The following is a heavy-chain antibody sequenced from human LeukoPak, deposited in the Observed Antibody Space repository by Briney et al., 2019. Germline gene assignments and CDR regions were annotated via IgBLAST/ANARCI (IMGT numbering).Heavy chain of an antibody. V-gene: IGHV4-31*03. CDR2: IYYSGST. CDR1: GGSISSGIYY. CDR3: SRGSAPAAYYYFDS. D-gene: IGHD2-2*01. Sequence: SQTLSLTRTVSGGSISSGIYYWSWSRQQPGKRQEWTGYIYYSGSTYYNPSLQSRVTISVDTSENQFSLKLSSVTAADTAVYFCSRGSAPAAYYYFDSWGQGTLVTVSS. J-gene: IGHJ4*02.